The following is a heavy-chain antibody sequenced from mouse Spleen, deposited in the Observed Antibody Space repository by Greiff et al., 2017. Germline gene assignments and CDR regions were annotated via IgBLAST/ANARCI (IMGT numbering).Heavy chain of an antibody. CDR3: ARYWFTRYFDV. D-gene: IGHD2-2*01. CDR1: GYTFTSYW. Sequence: QVQLQQPGAELVKPGASVKLSCKASGYTFTSYWMHWVKQRPGQGLEWIGEINPSNGRTNYNEKFKSKATLTVDKSSSTAYMQLSSLTSEDSAVYYCARYWFTRYFDVWGAGTTVTVSS. CDR2: INPSNGRT. J-gene: IGHJ1*01. V-gene: IGHV1S81*02.